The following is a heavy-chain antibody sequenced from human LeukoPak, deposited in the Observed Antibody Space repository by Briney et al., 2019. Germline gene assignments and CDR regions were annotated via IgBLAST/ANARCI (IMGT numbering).Heavy chain of an antibody. V-gene: IGHV3-30*02. Sequence: GGSLRLSCAASGFTFSSYGMQWVRQAPGKGLEWVAFIQYDGSNKYYADSVKGRFTISRDNSKNTVYLQMNSLRAEDTAVYYCAKAWIVAAVDYWGQGTLVTVSA. CDR3: AKAWIVAAVDY. J-gene: IGHJ4*02. CDR2: IQYDGSNK. D-gene: IGHD1-26*01. CDR1: GFTFSSYG.